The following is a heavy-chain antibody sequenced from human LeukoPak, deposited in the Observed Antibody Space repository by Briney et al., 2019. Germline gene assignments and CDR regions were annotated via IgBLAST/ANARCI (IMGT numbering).Heavy chain of an antibody. J-gene: IGHJ4*02. V-gene: IGHV3-33*07. CDR3: ARAGRGLAASD. CDR2: IWYDGSNK. CDR1: GFTFSNYA. D-gene: IGHD3/OR15-3a*01. Sequence: GGSLRLPCAASGFTFSNYAMYWVRQAPGKGLEWVAIIWYDGSNKYYADSVKGRFTISRDNSENTVYLQMSSLRAEDTAVYYCARAGRGLAASDWGQGTLVTVSS.